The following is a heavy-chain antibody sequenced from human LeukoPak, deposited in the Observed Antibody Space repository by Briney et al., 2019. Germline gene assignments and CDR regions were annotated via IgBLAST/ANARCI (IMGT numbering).Heavy chain of an antibody. J-gene: IGHJ4*02. CDR1: GGPISSYC. CDR3: ARGSGPGSFDY. CDR2: IYYSGST. Sequence: SETLSLTCTVSGGPISSYCWSWIRQPPGKGLEWIGYIYYSGSTNYNPSLKSRVTISVDTSKNQFSLKLSSVTAADTAVYYCARGSGPGSFDYWGQGTLVTVSS. V-gene: IGHV4-59*01.